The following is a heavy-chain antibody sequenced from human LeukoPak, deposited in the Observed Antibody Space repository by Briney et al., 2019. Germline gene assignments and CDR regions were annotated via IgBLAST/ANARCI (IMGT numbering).Heavy chain of an antibody. D-gene: IGHD3-10*01. CDR3: ARDLRYYASDSYYNGDSGMDV. Sequence: PGGSLRLSCAASGFTVSSNYMSWVRQAPGKGLEWVSIIYSGGTTYYADSVKGRFTISRDNSKNTLYLQMSSLRAEDTAVYYCARDLRYYASDSYYNGDSGMDVRGQGTTVTVSS. CDR2: IYSGGTT. J-gene: IGHJ6*02. CDR1: GFTVSSNY. V-gene: IGHV3-53*01.